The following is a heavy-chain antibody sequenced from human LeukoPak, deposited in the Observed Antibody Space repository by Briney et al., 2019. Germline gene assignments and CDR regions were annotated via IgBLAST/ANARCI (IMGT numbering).Heavy chain of an antibody. J-gene: IGHJ2*01. V-gene: IGHV1-69*05. Sequence: ASVKVSCKASGGTFSSYAISWVRQAPGQGLEWMGGIIPIFGTANYAQKFQGRVTITTDESTSTAYMDLSSLRSEDTAVFYCARGPFGGPRYWYFDLWGRGTLVTVSS. CDR2: IIPIFGTA. CDR3: ARGPFGGPRYWYFDL. CDR1: GGTFSSYA. D-gene: IGHD3-10*01.